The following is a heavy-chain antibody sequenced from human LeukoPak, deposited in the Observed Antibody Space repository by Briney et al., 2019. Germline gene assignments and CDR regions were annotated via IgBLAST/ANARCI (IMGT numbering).Heavy chain of an antibody. Sequence: ASVKVSCKVSGYTLTELSMHWVRQAPGKGLEWMGGFDPEDGETIYAQKFQGRVTMTEDTSTDTAYMELSSLRSEDTAVYYCARDRYDFWSGPYYFDYWGQGTLVTVSS. CDR2: FDPEDGET. CDR3: ARDRYDFWSGPYYFDY. D-gene: IGHD3-3*01. CDR1: GYTLTELS. J-gene: IGHJ4*02. V-gene: IGHV1-24*01.